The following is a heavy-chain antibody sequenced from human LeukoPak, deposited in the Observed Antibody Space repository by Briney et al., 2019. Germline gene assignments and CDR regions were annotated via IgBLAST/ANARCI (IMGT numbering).Heavy chain of an antibody. CDR3: ARDTGMAIMGVWFDP. Sequence: ASVKVSCKASGYTFTGYYINWVRQAPGQALEWIGWINPNRGGTNYAQKFQGRVTMTRDTSISTAYMELSRLRSDDTAVYYCARDTGMAIMGVWFDPWGQGTLVTVSS. D-gene: IGHD5-24*01. CDR1: GYTFTGYY. J-gene: IGHJ5*02. CDR2: INPNRGGT. V-gene: IGHV1-2*02.